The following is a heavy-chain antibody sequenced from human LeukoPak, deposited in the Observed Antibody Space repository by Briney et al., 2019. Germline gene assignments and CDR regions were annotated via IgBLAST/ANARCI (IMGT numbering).Heavy chain of an antibody. CDR1: GFTFSTYN. V-gene: IGHV3-21*01. CDR2: ISSSSSNYK. CDR3: ARGTNWSPLDFDY. Sequence: GGSLRLSCVASGFTFSTYNIHWVRQAPGKGLEWVSTISSSSSNYKYYADSVKGRFTISRGNAKNSLYLQMNSLGAEDTAVYFCARGTNWSPLDFDYWGQGTQVTVSS. D-gene: IGHD1-20*01. J-gene: IGHJ4*02.